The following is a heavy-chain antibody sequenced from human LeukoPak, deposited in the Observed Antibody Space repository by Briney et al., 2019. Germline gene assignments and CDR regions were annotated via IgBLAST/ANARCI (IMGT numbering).Heavy chain of an antibody. CDR2: ISGSGGSK. CDR3: AKDDDYDEDY. J-gene: IGHJ4*02. V-gene: IGHV3-23*01. Sequence: GGSLRLSCAASGFTFSSYCMSWVRQASGKGLEWVSAISGSGGSKYYADSVKGRFTISRDNSKNTLYLQMNSLRAEDTAVYYCAKDDDYDEDYWGQGTLVTVSS. CDR1: GFTFSSYC. D-gene: IGHD4-17*01.